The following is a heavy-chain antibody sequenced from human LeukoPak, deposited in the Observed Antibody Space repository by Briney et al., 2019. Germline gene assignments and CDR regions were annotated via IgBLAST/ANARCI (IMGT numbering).Heavy chain of an antibody. CDR2: IYTSGST. Sequence: SETLSLTCTVSGDSISSSSYYWGWIRQSPGKGLEWIGSIYTSGSTNYNPSLKSRVTMSVDTSKNQFSLKLSSLTAADTAVYYCARGVVAAPDTVDYWGQGTLVTVSS. V-gene: IGHV4-39*07. D-gene: IGHD6-13*01. J-gene: IGHJ4*02. CDR1: GDSISSSSYY. CDR3: ARGVVAAPDTVDY.